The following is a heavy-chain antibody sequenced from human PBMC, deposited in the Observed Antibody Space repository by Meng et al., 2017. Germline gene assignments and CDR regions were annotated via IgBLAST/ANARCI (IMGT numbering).Heavy chain of an antibody. V-gene: IGHV6-1*01. CDR2: AYYRSKWYH. Sequence: RLQQACPGLCKPAHTLPLICAISGDSVSSNSAAWNWIRQSPSRGLEWLGRAYYRSKWYHDYAESVKSRIIIDPDTSKNQFSLQFRSVTPEDSAVYYCARGSYSFDSWGQRTLVAVSS. CDR3: ARGSYSFDS. D-gene: IGHD1-26*01. J-gene: IGHJ4*02. CDR1: GDSVSSNSAA.